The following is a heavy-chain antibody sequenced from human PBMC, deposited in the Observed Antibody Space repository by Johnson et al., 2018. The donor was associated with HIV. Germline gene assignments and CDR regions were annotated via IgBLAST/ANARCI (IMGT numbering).Heavy chain of an antibody. CDR2: INWNGGGT. J-gene: IGHJ3*02. D-gene: IGHD4-17*01. V-gene: IGHV3-20*03. Sequence: GMSWVRQAPGKGLEWVSGINWNGGGTGYADSVKGRFTISRDNAKNTLYLQMNSLRAEDTAVYYCARWGTVTTDAFDIWGQGTMVTVSS. CDR3: ARWGTVTTDAFDI. CDR1: G.